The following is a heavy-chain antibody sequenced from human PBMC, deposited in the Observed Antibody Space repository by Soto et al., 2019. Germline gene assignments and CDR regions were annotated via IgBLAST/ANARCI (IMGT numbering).Heavy chain of an antibody. Sequence: ASVKVSCKASGYTFTSYYMHWVRQAPGQGLEWMGIINPSGGSTSYAQKFQGRVTMTRDTSTSTVYMELSSLRSEDTAVYYCARGTYYYDSSGYYHDAFDIWGQGTMVTVSS. V-gene: IGHV1-46*01. J-gene: IGHJ3*02. CDR1: GYTFTSYY. CDR3: ARGTYYYDSSGYYHDAFDI. D-gene: IGHD3-22*01. CDR2: INPSGGST.